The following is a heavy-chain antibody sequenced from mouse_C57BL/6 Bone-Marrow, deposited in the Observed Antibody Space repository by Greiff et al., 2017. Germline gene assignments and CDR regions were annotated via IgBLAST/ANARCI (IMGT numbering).Heavy chain of an antibody. CDR2: IAPSDIYP. J-gene: IGHJ4*01. CDR1: GYTFTSYW. CDR3: ARTEQLRPHYYAMDY. Sequence: QVQLQQPGAELVKPGASVKLSCKASGYTFTSYWMQWVKQRPGQGLEWIGEIAPSDIYPNYNQQFKGKATLTVDTSSSTAYMQLSSLTSEDSAVYYGARTEQLRPHYYAMDYWGQGASVTVSS. V-gene: IGHV1-50*01. D-gene: IGHD3-2*02.